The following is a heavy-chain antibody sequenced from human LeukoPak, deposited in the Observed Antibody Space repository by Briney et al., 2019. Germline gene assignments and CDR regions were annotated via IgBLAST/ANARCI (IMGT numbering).Heavy chain of an antibody. CDR2: INPNSGGT. CDR3: ARDSIAAAGESFDY. J-gene: IGHJ4*02. V-gene: IGHV1-2*02. CDR1: GYTFTGYY. D-gene: IGHD6-13*01. Sequence: SVKVSCKASGYTFTGYYMHWVRQAPGQGLEWMGWINPNSGGTNYAQKFQGRVTMTRDTSISTAYMELSRLRSDDTAVYYCARDSIAAAGESFDYWGQGTLVTVSS.